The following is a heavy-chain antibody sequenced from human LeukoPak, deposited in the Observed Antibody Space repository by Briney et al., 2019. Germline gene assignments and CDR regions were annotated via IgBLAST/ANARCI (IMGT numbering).Heavy chain of an antibody. CDR2: IRYDGSNK. CDR1: GFTFSSYG. V-gene: IGHV3-30*02. CDR3: AKGIAARFIGDYY. J-gene: IGHJ4*02. D-gene: IGHD6-6*01. Sequence: PGGSLRLSCAASGFTFSSYGMHWVRQAPGKGLEWVAFIRYDGSNKYYADSVKGRFTISRDNSKNTLYLQMNSLRAEDTAVYYCAKGIAARFIGDYYWGQGTLVTVSS.